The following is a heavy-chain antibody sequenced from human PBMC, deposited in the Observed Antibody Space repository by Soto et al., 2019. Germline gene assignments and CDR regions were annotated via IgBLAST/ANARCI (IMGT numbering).Heavy chain of an antibody. Sequence: QVQLVESGGGVVQPGRSLRLSCAASGFTFSSYGMHWVRQAPGKGLEWVAVISYDGSNKYYADSVKGRFTISRDNSKNTLYLQMNSLRGEATDVYYCAQARFCIAVAAPFGYWGQGTLVTVSS. CDR1: GFTFSSYG. V-gene: IGHV3-30*18. CDR3: AQARFCIAVAAPFGY. D-gene: IGHD6-19*01. CDR2: ISYDGSNK. J-gene: IGHJ4*02.